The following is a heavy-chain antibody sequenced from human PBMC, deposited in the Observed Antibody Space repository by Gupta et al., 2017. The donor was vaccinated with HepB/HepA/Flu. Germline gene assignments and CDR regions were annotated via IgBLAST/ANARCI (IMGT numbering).Heavy chain of an antibody. D-gene: IGHD4-23*01. V-gene: IGHV3-15*01. Sequence: EVQLVESGGGLVKPGGSLRLSCAASGFTFSNAWMSWVRQAPGKGLEWVGRIKSKTDGGTTDYAAPVKGRFTISRDDSKNTLYLQMNSLKTEDTAVYYCTTDPLDHYGGNFLDYWGQGTLVTVSS. CDR1: GFTFSNAW. CDR3: TTDPLDHYGGNFLDY. CDR2: IKSKTDGGTT. J-gene: IGHJ4*02.